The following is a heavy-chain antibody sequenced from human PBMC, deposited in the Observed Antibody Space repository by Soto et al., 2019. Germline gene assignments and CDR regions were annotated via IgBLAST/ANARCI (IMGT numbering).Heavy chain of an antibody. CDR3: ARLSSGDYDNYYYGMDV. D-gene: IGHD3-10*01. CDR2: IDPSDSYT. CDR1: GYSFTSYW. Sequence: GESLKISCKGSGYSFTSYWISWVRQMPGKGLEWMGRIDPSDSYTNYSPSFQGHVTISADKSISTAYLQWSSLKASDTAMYYCARLSSGDYDNYYYGMDVWGQGTTVTVSS. V-gene: IGHV5-10-1*01. J-gene: IGHJ6*02.